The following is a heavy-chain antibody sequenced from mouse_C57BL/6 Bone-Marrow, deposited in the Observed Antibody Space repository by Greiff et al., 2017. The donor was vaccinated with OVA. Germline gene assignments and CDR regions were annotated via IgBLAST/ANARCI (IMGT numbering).Heavy chain of an antibody. V-gene: IGHV1-80*01. Sequence: QVQLQQSGAELLKPGASVKISCKASGYAFSSYWMNWVKQRPGKGLEWIGQIYPGDGDTNYNGKFKGKATLTADKSSSTAYMQLSSLTSEDSAVYFCARPYYGYPYYYAMDYWGQGTSVTVSS. CDR1: GYAFSSYW. J-gene: IGHJ4*01. CDR2: IYPGDGDT. CDR3: ARPYYGYPYYYAMDY. D-gene: IGHD2-9*01.